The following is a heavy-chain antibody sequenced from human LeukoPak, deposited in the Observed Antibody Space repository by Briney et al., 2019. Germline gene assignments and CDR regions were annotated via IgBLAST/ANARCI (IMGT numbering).Heavy chain of an antibody. J-gene: IGHJ5*02. CDR3: ARDLPYCSGGSCYRYNWFDP. V-gene: IGHV1-18*01. CDR1: GYSFTSYG. D-gene: IGHD2-15*01. Sequence: ASVKVSCKASGYSFTSYGISWVRQAPGQGLEWMGWISVYNGNTNYAQTLQGRVTMTTDTSTSTAYMDLRSLRSADTAVYYCARDLPYCSGGSCYRYNWFDPWGQGTLVTVSS. CDR2: ISVYNGNT.